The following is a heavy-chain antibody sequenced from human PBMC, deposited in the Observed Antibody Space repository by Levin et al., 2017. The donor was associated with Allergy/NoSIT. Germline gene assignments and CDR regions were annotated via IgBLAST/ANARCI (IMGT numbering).Heavy chain of an antibody. V-gene: IGHV4-34*01. D-gene: IGHD2-15*01. Sequence: SQTLSLTCAVYGGSFSDYNWSWIRQPPGKGLEWIGEINHSGSTNYNPSLKSRVTISVDTSKNQFSLKLSSVTAADTAVYYCARLLGYGHFYSYYFMDVWGKGTTVTVSS. CDR3: ARLLGYGHFYSYYFMDV. CDR1: GGSFSDYN. CDR2: INHSGST. J-gene: IGHJ6*03.